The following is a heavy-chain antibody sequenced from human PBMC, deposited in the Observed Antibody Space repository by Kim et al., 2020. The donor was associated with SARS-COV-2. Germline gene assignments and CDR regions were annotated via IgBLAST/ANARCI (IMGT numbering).Heavy chain of an antibody. V-gene: IGHV3-30-3*01. CDR3: ARGYSGYDYTLPGDY. CDR1: GFTFSSYA. Sequence: GGSLRLSCAASGFTFSSYAMHWVRQAPGKGLEWVAVISYDGSNKYYADSVKGRFTISRDNSKNTLYLQMNSLRAEDTAVYYCARGYSGYDYTLPGDYWGQGTLVTVSS. J-gene: IGHJ4*02. D-gene: IGHD5-12*01. CDR2: ISYDGSNK.